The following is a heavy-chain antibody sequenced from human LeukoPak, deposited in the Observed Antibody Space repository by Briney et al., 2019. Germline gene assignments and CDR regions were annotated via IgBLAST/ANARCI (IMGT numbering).Heavy chain of an antibody. CDR2: INQDGGEK. J-gene: IGHJ4*02. CDR1: GFTFSSYW. CDR3: ARDEVTSGYDLLDY. V-gene: IGHV3-7*01. Sequence: PGGSLRLSCAASGFTFSSYWVNWVRQAPGKGLEWVATINQDGGEKYYVASVKGRFTISRDNDKATLYLQMNSLRAEDTSVYYCARDEVTSGYDLLDYWGQGTLVTVSS. D-gene: IGHD5-12*01.